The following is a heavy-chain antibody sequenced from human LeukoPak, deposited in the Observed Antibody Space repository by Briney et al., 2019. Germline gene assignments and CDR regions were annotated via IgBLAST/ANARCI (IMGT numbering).Heavy chain of an antibody. CDR3: ATLPGRYSGYPDLDY. V-gene: IGHV1-18*01. J-gene: IGHJ4*02. CDR1: GYTFTSYG. D-gene: IGHD5-12*01. Sequence: ASVNVSCKASGYTFTSYGISWVRQAPGQGLEWMGWISAYNGNTNYAQKLQGRVTMTTDTSTSTAYMELRSLRSEDTAVYYCATLPGRYSGYPDLDYWGQGTLVTVSS. CDR2: ISAYNGNT.